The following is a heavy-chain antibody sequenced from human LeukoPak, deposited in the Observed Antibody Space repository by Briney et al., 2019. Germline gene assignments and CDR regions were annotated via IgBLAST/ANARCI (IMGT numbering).Heavy chain of an antibody. CDR3: ARVSFTVGGCAGTLDVLRDYYYMDI. J-gene: IGHJ6*03. CDR1: GFTFSDYF. Sequence: GGSLRLSCAASGFTFSDYFMSWIRQAPGKGLEGFSYISSSGTAIYYADSVKGRFTISRDNAKNSLYLQMKTLRAEDTDVYYCARVSFTVGGCAGTLDVLRDYYYMDIWGKGTTVTVSS. CDR2: ISSSGTAI. D-gene: IGHD4-11*01. V-gene: IGHV3-11*04.